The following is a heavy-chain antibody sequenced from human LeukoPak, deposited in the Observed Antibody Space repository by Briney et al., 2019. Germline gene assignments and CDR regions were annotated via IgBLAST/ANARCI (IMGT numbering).Heavy chain of an antibody. J-gene: IGHJ6*03. Sequence: ASVKVSCKASGYTFTSYAMHWVRQAPGQRLEWMGWINAGNGNTKYSQEFQGRVTITRNTSISTAYMELSSLRSEDTAVYYCARVGYSYGYVYYYYYMDVWGKGTTVTVSS. CDR2: INAGNGNT. CDR3: ARVGYSYGYVYYYYYMDV. D-gene: IGHD5-18*01. V-gene: IGHV1-3*03. CDR1: GYTFTSYA.